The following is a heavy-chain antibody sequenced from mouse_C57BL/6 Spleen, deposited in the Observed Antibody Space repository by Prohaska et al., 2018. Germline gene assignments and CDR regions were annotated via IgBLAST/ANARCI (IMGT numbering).Heavy chain of an antibody. J-gene: IGHJ4*01. D-gene: IGHD1-1*01. V-gene: IGHV1-26*01. CDR3: ARSDYGSSYDAMDY. CDR2: INPNNGGT. CDR1: GYTFTDYY. Sequence: PGASVKISCKASGYTFTDYYMTWVKQSNGKSLEWIGDINPNNGGTSYNQKFKGKATLTVDKSSSTAYMELRSLTSEDSAVYYCARSDYGSSYDAMDYWGQGTSVTVSS.